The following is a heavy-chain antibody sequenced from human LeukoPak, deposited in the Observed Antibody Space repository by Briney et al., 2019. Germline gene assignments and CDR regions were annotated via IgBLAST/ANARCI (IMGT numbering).Heavy chain of an antibody. CDR1: GFTFSSYA. CDR3: VQSGYLY. D-gene: IGHD3-3*01. Sequence: GGSLRLSCAASGFTFSSYAMIWVRQAPGKGLEWVSVITGSSSSTYYADSVKGRFTISRGNSKNTLYLQMNSLRADDTAVYYCVQSGYLYWGQGTLVTVSS. CDR2: ITGSSSST. J-gene: IGHJ4*02. V-gene: IGHV3-23*01.